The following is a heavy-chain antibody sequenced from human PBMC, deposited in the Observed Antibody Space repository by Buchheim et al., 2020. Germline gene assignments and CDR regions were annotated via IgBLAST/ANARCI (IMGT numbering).Heavy chain of an antibody. V-gene: IGHV3-30*03. D-gene: IGHD6-19*01. CDR3: ARDTAVAGTSYFDY. J-gene: IGHJ4*02. Sequence: QVQLVESGGGVVQPGRSLRLSCAASGFTFSSYGMHWVRQAPGKGLEWVAVISYDGSNKYYADSVKGRFTISRDNSKNTLYLQMNSLRAEDTAVYYCARDTAVAGTSYFDYWGQGTL. CDR2: ISYDGSNK. CDR1: GFTFSSYG.